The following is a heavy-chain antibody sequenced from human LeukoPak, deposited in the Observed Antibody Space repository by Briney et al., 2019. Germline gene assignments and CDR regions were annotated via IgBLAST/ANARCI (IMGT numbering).Heavy chain of an antibody. D-gene: IGHD1-1*01. V-gene: IGHV1-46*01. J-gene: IGHJ5*02. CDR2: INPSGGST. Sequence: ASVKVSCKASGYTFTRYYMHWVRQAPGQGLEWMGIINPSGGSTSYAQKFQGRVTMTRDTSTSTAYMELRSLRSDDTAVYYCARGAGGPNWFDPWGQGTLVTVSS. CDR3: ARGAGGPNWFDP. CDR1: GYTFTRYY.